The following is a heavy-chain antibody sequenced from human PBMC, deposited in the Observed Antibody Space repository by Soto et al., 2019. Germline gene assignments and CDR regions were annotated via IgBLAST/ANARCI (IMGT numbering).Heavy chain of an antibody. CDR3: ARDVHYGDYYYYGMDV. V-gene: IGHV3-48*02. Sequence: GGSLRLSCAASGFTFSSYIMNWVRQATGKRLEWVSYISSSSTIYYADSVKGRFTISRDNAKNSLYLQMNSLRDEDTAVYYCARDVHYGDYYYYGMDVWGQGTTVTVSS. CDR2: ISSSSTI. CDR1: GFTFSSYI. J-gene: IGHJ6*02. D-gene: IGHD4-17*01.